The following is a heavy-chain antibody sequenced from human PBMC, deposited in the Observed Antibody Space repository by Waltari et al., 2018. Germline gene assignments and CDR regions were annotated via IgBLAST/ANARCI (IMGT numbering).Heavy chain of an antibody. CDR2: ISSSSSYI. Sequence: EVQLGESGGGLVKPGGSLRLSWAASGFTFHSYSMNWVRQAPGKGLEWVSSISSSSSYIYYADSVKGRFTISRDNAKNSLYLQMNSLRAEDTAVYYCARVAYYYDSSGYPLDYWGQGTLVTVSS. CDR1: GFTFHSYS. CDR3: ARVAYYYDSSGYPLDY. V-gene: IGHV3-21*01. D-gene: IGHD3-22*01. J-gene: IGHJ4*02.